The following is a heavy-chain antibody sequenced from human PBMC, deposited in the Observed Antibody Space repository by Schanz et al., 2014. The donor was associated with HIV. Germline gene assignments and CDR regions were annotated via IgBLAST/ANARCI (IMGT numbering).Heavy chain of an antibody. D-gene: IGHD2-8*01. CDR2: ISHNGNND. J-gene: IGHJ4*02. CDR3: ARDRMVYAQAPLYYFDY. V-gene: IGHV3-30*03. Sequence: VQLVESGGGVVRPGGSLRLSCAASGFIFQDYAMSWVRQAPGKGLEWGAVISHNGNNDYYAESVKGRVTISRDNSKNTLYLQMNSLRAEDTAVYYCARDRMVYAQAPLYYFDYWGQGTLVTVSS. CDR1: GFIFQDYA.